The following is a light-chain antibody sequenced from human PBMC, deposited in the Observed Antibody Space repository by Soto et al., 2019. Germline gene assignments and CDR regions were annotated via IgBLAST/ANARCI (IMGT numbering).Light chain of an antibody. J-gene: IGLJ1*01. CDR1: SSNIGSNT. CDR2: SNN. Sequence: QSVLTQPPSASGTPGQMVTISCSGSSSNIGSNTVNWYQQLPGTAPKLLIYSNNQRPSGVPDRFSGSKSGTSASLAIGGLQSEDEADYYCAAWDGSLNGYVFGTGTKVTVL. V-gene: IGLV1-44*01. CDR3: AAWDGSLNGYV.